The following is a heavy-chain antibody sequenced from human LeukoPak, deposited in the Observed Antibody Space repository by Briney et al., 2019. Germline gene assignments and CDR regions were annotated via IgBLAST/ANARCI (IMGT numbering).Heavy chain of an antibody. J-gene: IGHJ4*02. V-gene: IGHV3-23*01. D-gene: IGHD3-22*01. Sequence: GGTLRLSCAASGFTFSSYGMTWVRLAPGKGLEWVSAITTSASTYYADSVRGRFTISRDNSKNTLYLQMNTLRAEDTAVYYCAKRIGYVDYWGQGTLVTVSS. CDR1: GFTFSSYG. CDR2: ITTSAST. CDR3: AKRIGYVDY.